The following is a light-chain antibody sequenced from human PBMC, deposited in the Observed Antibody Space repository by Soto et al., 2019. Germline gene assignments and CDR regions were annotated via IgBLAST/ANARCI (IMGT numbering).Light chain of an antibody. CDR1: SSVVGGYNY. V-gene: IGLV2-14*01. J-gene: IGLJ1*01. CDR2: DVS. Sequence: QSALTQPASVSGSPGQSITISCTGTSSVVGGYNYVSWYQQHPGKAPELMIYDVSNRPSGVSNRFSGSKSGNTASLTISGLQAEDETDYYCSSYTSSSTQVFGTGTKVTVL. CDR3: SSYTSSSTQV.